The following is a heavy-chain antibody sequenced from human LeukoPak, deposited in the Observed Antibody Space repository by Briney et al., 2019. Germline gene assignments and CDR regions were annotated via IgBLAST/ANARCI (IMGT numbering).Heavy chain of an antibody. V-gene: IGHV4-39*07. D-gene: IGHD3-3*01. CDR3: ARGRDFWSGYFSLLFDP. J-gene: IGHJ5*02. CDR2: IYYGGST. Sequence: PSETLSLPCTVSGGSTSSSSYYWGLLRQPPGKGLEWFGSIYYGGSTYYNPSLKGRFTISVDTSKNKFSLQLSSVTAADTAVYYCARGRDFWSGYFSLLFDPWGQGTLVAVAS. CDR1: GGSTSSSSYY.